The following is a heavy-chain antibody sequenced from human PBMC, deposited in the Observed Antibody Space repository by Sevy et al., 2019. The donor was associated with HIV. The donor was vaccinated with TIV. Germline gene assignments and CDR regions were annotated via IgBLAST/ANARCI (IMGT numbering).Heavy chain of an antibody. D-gene: IGHD1-26*01. Sequence: ASVKVSCKASGYTLTGYYMHWVRQAPGHGLEWMGWIKPNRGGTNYAQKFQGRVTMTRDTSISTAYMEPSGLRSDDTAGDYWARGRREWFDPWGQGTLVTVSS. V-gene: IGHV1-2*02. CDR3: ARGRREWFDP. CDR1: GYTLTGYY. J-gene: IGHJ5*02. CDR2: IKPNRGGT.